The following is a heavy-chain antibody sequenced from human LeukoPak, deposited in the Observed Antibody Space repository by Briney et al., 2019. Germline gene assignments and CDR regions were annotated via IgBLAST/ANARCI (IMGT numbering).Heavy chain of an antibody. V-gene: IGHV3-30*02. CDR1: GFTFSSYG. CDR2: IRNDGSDK. CDR3: ANEWLHVSGSYKANN. J-gene: IGHJ4*02. D-gene: IGHD3-10*01. Sequence: GGSLRLSCAASGFTFSSYGMHWVRQAPGKGLEWVAFIRNDGSDKYHADSVKGRFTISRDNSKNTLYLQMNSLRTEDTAVYYCANEWLHVSGSYKANNWGQGTLITVSS.